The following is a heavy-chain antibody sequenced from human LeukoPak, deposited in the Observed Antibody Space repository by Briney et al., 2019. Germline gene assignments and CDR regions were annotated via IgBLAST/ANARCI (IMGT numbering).Heavy chain of an antibody. D-gene: IGHD5-18*01. CDR2: ISYDGSNK. Sequence: GGSLRLSCAASGFTFSSYGMHWVRQAPGKGPEWVAVISYDGSNKYYADSVKGRFTISRDNSKNTLYLQMNSLRAEDTAVYYCAKDRGGMNTAMVTPDYWGQGTLVTVSS. CDR1: GFTFSSYG. J-gene: IGHJ4*02. V-gene: IGHV3-30*18. CDR3: AKDRGGMNTAMVTPDY.